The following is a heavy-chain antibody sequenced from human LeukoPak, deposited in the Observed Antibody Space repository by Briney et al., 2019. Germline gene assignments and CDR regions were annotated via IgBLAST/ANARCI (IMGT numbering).Heavy chain of an antibody. CDR1: GGTFSSYT. J-gene: IGHJ3*02. CDR2: IIPILGIA. CDR3: ARDMGGDSTRFAFDI. D-gene: IGHD4-17*01. Sequence: SVKVSCKASGGTFSSYTISWVRQAPGRGLEWMGRIIPILGIANYAQKFQGRVTLTADKSTSTAYVELSSLRSEDTAVYYCARDMGGDSTRFAFDIWGQGTMVTVSS. V-gene: IGHV1-69*04.